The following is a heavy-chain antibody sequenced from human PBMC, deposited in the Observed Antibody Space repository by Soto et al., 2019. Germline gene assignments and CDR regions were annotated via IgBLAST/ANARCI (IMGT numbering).Heavy chain of an antibody. Sequence: QVQLVQSGAEEKKPGASVKVSCKASGYTFTSYAMHWLRQAPGQRLEWMGWINAGNGNTKYSQKFQGRVTITRDTAASTAYMELSSLRSEDTAVYYCAGNWNYVEDYGMDVWGQGTTVTVSS. CDR2: INAGNGNT. J-gene: IGHJ6*02. CDR1: GYTFTSYA. V-gene: IGHV1-3*05. D-gene: IGHD1-7*01. CDR3: AGNWNYVEDYGMDV.